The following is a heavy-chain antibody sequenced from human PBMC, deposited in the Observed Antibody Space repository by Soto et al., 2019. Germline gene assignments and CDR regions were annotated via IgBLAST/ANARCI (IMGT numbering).Heavy chain of an antibody. CDR1: GGSFSGYY. CDR2: INDRGSI. Sequence: QVQLQQWGAGPLRPLETLSLTCGVSGGSFSGYYWSWIRQSPGKGLEWIGEINDRGSINYNPSLKSRVSITFDTSKNHYHLTLRSVTAADTAVYYCARESHDILTGPPWVWYFDLWGRGTLVTVSS. J-gene: IGHJ2*01. V-gene: IGHV4-34*01. CDR3: ARESHDILTGPPWVWYFDL. D-gene: IGHD3-9*01.